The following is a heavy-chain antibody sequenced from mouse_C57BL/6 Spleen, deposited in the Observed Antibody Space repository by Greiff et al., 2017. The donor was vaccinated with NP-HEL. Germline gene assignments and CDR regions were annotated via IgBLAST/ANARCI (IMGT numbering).Heavy chain of an antibody. J-gene: IGHJ2*01. CDR1: GYTFTSYG. CDR2: IYPRSGNT. D-gene: IGHD2-4*01. CDR3: ASLYDYDGTGYY. V-gene: IGHV1-81*01. Sequence: QVHVKQSGAELARPGASVKLSCKASGYTFTSYGISWVKQRTGQGLEWIGEIYPRSGNTYYNEKFKGKATLTADKSSSTAYMELRSLTSEDSAVYFCASLYDYDGTGYYWGQGTTLTVSS.